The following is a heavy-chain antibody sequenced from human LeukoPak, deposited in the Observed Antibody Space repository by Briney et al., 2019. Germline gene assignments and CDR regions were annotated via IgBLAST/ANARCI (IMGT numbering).Heavy chain of an antibody. CDR3: AKAKGSGLKYYFDY. D-gene: IGHD6-19*01. V-gene: IGHV3-23*01. CDR2: ISGSGGST. J-gene: IGHJ4*02. Sequence: GGSLRLSCAASGFTFSSYAMSWVRQAPGKGLEWVSGISGSGGSTYYADSVKGRFTVSRDNSKNTLILQMNSLRAEDTAVYYCAKAKGSGLKYYFDYWGQGTLVTVSS. CDR1: GFTFSSYA.